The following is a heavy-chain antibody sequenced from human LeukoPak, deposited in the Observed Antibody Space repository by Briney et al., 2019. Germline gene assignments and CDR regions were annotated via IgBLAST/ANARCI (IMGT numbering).Heavy chain of an antibody. Sequence: PGGSLRLSCAASGFTFSSYAMSWVRQAPGKGLEWVSAISGSGGSTYYADSVKGRFTISRDNAKNSLYLQMNSLRAEDTAVYYCARARYGSGSYLRHWGQGTLVTVSS. D-gene: IGHD3-10*01. CDR2: ISGSGGST. CDR3: ARARYGSGSYLRH. J-gene: IGHJ4*02. V-gene: IGHV3-23*01. CDR1: GFTFSSYA.